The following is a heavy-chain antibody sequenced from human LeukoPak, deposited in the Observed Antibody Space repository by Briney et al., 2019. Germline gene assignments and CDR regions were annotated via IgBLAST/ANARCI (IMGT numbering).Heavy chain of an antibody. CDR3: ARGVNSSGYED. CDR1: GGSISSYY. D-gene: IGHD3-22*01. CDR2: IYYSGST. Sequence: PSETLSLTCTVSGGSISSYYWSWIRQPPGKGLEWIGYIYYSGSTNYNPSLKSRVTISVDTSKNQFSLKLSSVTAADTAVYYCARGVNSSGYEDWGQGTLVTVSS. J-gene: IGHJ4*02. V-gene: IGHV4-59*08.